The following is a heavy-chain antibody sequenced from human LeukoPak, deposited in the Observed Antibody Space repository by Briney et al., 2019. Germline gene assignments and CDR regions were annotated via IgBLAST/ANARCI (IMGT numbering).Heavy chain of an antibody. Sequence: AGGSLRLSCAASGLTFSSYSMNWVRQAPGKGLEWVSYISSSSSTIYYADSVKGRFTISRDNAKNSLYLQMNSLRDEDTAVYYCARDRYYDFWSGFPFWGQGTLVTVSS. D-gene: IGHD3-3*01. J-gene: IGHJ4*02. CDR3: ARDRYYDFWSGFPF. CDR2: ISSSSSTI. V-gene: IGHV3-48*02. CDR1: GLTFSSYS.